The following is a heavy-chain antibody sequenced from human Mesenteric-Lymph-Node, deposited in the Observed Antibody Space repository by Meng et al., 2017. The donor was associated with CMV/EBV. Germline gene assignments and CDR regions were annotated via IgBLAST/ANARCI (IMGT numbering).Heavy chain of an antibody. CDR1: GGSFSGCY. CDR2: IYDSGRT. D-gene: IGHD2-21*01. J-gene: IGHJ5*02. CDR3: ARDGFCNYGDYGDCYRYWFDP. V-gene: IGHV4-59*01. Sequence: SETLSLTCTFSGGSFSGCYWSWIRQSPGKGLGWIGNIYDSGRTKYNPSLKNRVTISIDTSQNKFSLMLRSVTAADTALYYCARDGFCNYGDYGDCYRYWFDPWGQGTLVTVSS.